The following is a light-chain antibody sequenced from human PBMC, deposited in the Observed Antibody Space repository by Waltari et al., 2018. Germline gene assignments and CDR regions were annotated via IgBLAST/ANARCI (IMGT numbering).Light chain of an antibody. V-gene: IGLV2-8*01. J-gene: IGLJ1*01. Sequence: QSALTQPPSASGSPGQSVTISCTGTSSDVGSYNYVSWYQQHPGEAPKLMIYEVTKRPTGAPDRFPGSKSGNTASLTVSGLQAEDEADYYCISYAGSNYYVFGTGTKVTVL. CDR3: ISYAGSNYYV. CDR2: EVT. CDR1: SSDVGSYNY.